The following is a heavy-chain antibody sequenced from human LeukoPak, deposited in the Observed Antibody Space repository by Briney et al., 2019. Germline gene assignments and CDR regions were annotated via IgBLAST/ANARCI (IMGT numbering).Heavy chain of an antibody. CDR1: GFTFSSYD. J-gene: IGHJ5*02. CDR3: AKDRRYCSSTSCYAPGGNWFDP. Sequence: GGSLRLSCAASGFTFSSYDMSWVRQAPGKGLEWVSVVSLGYSTYYADSVKGRFTISRDNSKNTVYLQMNRLRAEDTAVYYCAKDRRYCSSTSCYAPGGNWFDPWGQGTLVTVSS. V-gene: IGHV3-23*01. CDR2: VSLGYST. D-gene: IGHD2-2*01.